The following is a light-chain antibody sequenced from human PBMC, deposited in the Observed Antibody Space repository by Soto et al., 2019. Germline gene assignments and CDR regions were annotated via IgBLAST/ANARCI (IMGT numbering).Light chain of an antibody. Sequence: DIQMTPSPPSPSASVGDRGTITCPASQSISSYLNWYQQKQGKAPKLLIYAASSLQSGVPSRFSGSGSGTDFTLTISSLQPEDFATYYCQQSYSTPRTFGQGTKVDIK. CDR2: AAS. CDR3: QQSYSTPRT. V-gene: IGKV1-39*01. J-gene: IGKJ1*01. CDR1: QSISSY.